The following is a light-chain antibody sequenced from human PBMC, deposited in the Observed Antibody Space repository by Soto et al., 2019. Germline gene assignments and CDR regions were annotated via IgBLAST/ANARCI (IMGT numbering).Light chain of an antibody. CDR2: SST. CDR1: KSNIGSYS. Sequence: QSVLTQPPSASGTPGQRVTISCSGSKSNIGSYSVNWYQQFPGAAPKLLIYSSTHRPSGVPDRFSGSKSGTSASLAISGLQSEHEADYYCASWDDSLSGWVFGGGTKLTV. J-gene: IGLJ2*01. CDR3: ASWDDSLSGWV. V-gene: IGLV1-44*01.